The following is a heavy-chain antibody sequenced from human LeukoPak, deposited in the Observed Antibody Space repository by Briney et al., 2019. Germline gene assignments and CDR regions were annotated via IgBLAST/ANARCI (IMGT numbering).Heavy chain of an antibody. CDR1: GFSLITNEVG. CDR3: AHRREYSSAWYWANFDY. V-gene: IGHV2-5*02. D-gene: IGHD6-13*01. Sequence: SGPTLVNPTQTLTLTCTFSGFSLITNEVGVGWIRQPPGEALEWLALIYWDDDKRYSPSLRNRLTITKDTSKNQVVLTLTNMDPVDTATYYCAHRREYSSAWYWANFDYWGQGTLVTVSS. CDR2: IYWDDDK. J-gene: IGHJ4*02.